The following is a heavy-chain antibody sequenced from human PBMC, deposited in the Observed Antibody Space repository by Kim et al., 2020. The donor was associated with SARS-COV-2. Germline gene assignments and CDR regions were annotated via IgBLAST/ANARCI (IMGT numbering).Heavy chain of an antibody. CDR1: GGSISRYY. CDR2: IYYSGSP. V-gene: IGHV4-59*01. J-gene: IGHJ5*02. D-gene: IGHD2-15*01. CDR3: ASSNCSGGSCYPSS. Sequence: SETLSLTCTVSGGSISRYYWSWIRQPPGKGLEWIGYIYYSGSPNYNPSLKSRVTISVDTSKNQFSLKLSSVTAADTAVYYCASSNCSGGSCYPSSWGQGTLVTVSS.